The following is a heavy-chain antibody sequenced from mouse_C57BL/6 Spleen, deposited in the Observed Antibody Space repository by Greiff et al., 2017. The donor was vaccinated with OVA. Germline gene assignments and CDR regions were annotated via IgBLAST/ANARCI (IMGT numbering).Heavy chain of an antibody. Sequence: QVQLQQPGAELVMPGASVKLSCKASGYTFTSYWMHWVKQRPGQGLEWIGEIDPSDSYTNYNQKFKGKSTLTVDKSSSTAYMQLSSLTSEDSAVYYCARAGYDKVAWFAYGGQGTLVTVSA. V-gene: IGHV1-69*01. CDR1: GYTFTSYW. D-gene: IGHD2-2*01. CDR2: IDPSDSYT. CDR3: ARAGYDKVAWFAY. J-gene: IGHJ3*01.